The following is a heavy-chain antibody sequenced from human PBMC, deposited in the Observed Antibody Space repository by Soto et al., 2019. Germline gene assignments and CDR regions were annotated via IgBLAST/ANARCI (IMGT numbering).Heavy chain of an antibody. V-gene: IGHV1-18*01. D-gene: IGHD3-16*01. CDR1: GYTFTSYG. Sequence: QVQLLQSGAEVKKPGASVKVSCKASGYTFTSYGISWVRQAPGQGLEWMGWINPYNGNTNYAQKLQGRVTMTTDTSTNTAYMELRSLRSHDTAVYYCARDWFGIDYWGQGTLVTVSS. CDR3: ARDWFGIDY. CDR2: INPYNGNT. J-gene: IGHJ4*02.